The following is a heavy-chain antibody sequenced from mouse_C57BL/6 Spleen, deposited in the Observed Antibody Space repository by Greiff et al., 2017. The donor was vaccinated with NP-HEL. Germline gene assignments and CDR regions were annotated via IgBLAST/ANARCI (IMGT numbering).Heavy chain of an antibody. CDR1: GFNIKDDY. V-gene: IGHV14-4*01. D-gene: IGHD4-1*01. CDR2: IDPENGGT. Sequence: VQLKESGAELVRPGASVKLSCTASGFNIKDDYMHWVKQRPEQGLEWIGWIDPENGGTEYASKFQGKATITADTSSNTAYLQLSSLASEDTAVYYCTTLDETGTGDDWGKGTTLTVYS. CDR3: TTLDETGTGDD. J-gene: IGHJ2*01.